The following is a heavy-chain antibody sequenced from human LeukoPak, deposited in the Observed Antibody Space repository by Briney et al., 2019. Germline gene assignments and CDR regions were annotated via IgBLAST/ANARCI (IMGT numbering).Heavy chain of an antibody. V-gene: IGHV4-61*02. CDR3: AISYDSESYPIYNYYGLDV. CDR2: IYTSGST. CDR1: GGSISSGSSY. Sequence: SETLSLTCTVSGGSISSGSSYWNWIRQPAGKGLEWIGRIYTSGSTNYNPSLKSRLTISVDTSKNQFSLKLSSVTAADTAVYYCAISYDSESYPIYNYYGLDVWGQGTTVTVSS. D-gene: IGHD3-10*01. J-gene: IGHJ6*02.